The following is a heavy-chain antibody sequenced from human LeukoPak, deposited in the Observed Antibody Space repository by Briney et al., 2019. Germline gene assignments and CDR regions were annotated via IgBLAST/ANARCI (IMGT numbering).Heavy chain of an antibody. CDR3: ASEDIPMGGQDTF. CDR1: GGTFSSSA. CDR2: IIPIYGAG. V-gene: IGHV1-69*13. Sequence: SVKVSCKASGGTFSSSAISWVRQAPGQGLEWMGGIIPIYGAGSYAQKFQGRVAISADESTSTAYMELSSLRSEDTTVYYCASEDIPMGGQDTFWGQGTLVTVSS. D-gene: IGHD2-8*01. J-gene: IGHJ4*02.